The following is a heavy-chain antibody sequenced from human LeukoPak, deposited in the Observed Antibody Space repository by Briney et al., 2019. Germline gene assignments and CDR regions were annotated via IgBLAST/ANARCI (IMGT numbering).Heavy chain of an antibody. CDR2: ISDSGDGT. Sequence: PGGSLRLSCAASGFTFSRYAMTWVRQAPGTGLEWISTISDSGDGTYYLYSVKGRFTISRDNSKNTLYLQMNSLRAEDTAVYYCAKGPSSFDYWGQGTLVSVSS. CDR3: AKGPSSFDY. V-gene: IGHV3-23*01. CDR1: GFTFSRYA. J-gene: IGHJ4*02.